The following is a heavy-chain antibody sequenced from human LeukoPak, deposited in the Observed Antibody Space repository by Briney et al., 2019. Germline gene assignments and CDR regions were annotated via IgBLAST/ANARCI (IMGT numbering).Heavy chain of an antibody. CDR3: ASRYCSVGSCYGRDGFDI. V-gene: IGHV3-48*03. CDR2: ISSSANTI. Sequence: GGSLRLSCAASGFTFSSYEMNWVRQAPGKGLEWVSYISSSANTIYYADSVRGRFTISRDNAKNSLYLQMNSLRAEDTAVYYCASRYCSVGSCYGRDGFDIWGQGTRVTVSS. J-gene: IGHJ3*02. CDR1: GFTFSSYE. D-gene: IGHD2-15*01.